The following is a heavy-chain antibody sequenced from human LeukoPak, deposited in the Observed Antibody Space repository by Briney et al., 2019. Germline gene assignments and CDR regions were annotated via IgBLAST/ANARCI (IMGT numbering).Heavy chain of an antibody. D-gene: IGHD6-13*01. CDR1: GYSFTSYW. J-gene: IGHJ4*02. Sequence: GESLKISCKGSGYSFTSYWIGWVRQMPGEDLEWLGIIYPGDSDTRYSPSFQGQVTISADKSISTAYLQWSSLKASDTAMYCARRVAAAGTPDDYWGQGTLVTVSS. CDR3: ARRVAAAGTPDDY. V-gene: IGHV5-51*01. CDR2: IYPGDSDT.